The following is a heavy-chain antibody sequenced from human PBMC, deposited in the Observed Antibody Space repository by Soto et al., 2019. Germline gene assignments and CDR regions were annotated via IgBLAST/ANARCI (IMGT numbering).Heavy chain of an antibody. CDR1: GFSGYC. J-gene: IGHJ4*02. CDR2: INDDGTMT. V-gene: IGHV3-74*01. Sequence: EVQVVESGGGLVQPGGSLRLSCAASGFSGYCMHWVRQAPGKGMVWVAHINDDGTMTSYAYSVEGRFTISRDNAKNTLYLQLHSRRAEDTAVYYCASLSAPVDLWGPGTLGTVAS. CDR3: ASLSAPVDL. D-gene: IGHD2-2*01.